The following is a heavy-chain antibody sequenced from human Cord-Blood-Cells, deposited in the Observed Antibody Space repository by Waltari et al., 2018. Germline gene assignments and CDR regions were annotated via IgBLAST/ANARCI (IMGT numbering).Heavy chain of an antibody. J-gene: IGHJ4*02. CDR1: GGTFSSYA. Sequence: QVQLVQSGAEVKKPGSSVKVSCKASGGTFSSYAISWVRQAPGQGLEWMGGIIPIFGTANYAQKFQGRVTITADEATSTAYMELSSLRSEDTAVYYCARWGDSSSIRGVAQEGFDYWGQGTLVTVSS. CDR3: ARWGDSSSIRGVAQEGFDY. D-gene: IGHD6-6*01. V-gene: IGHV1-69*01. CDR2: IIPIFGTA.